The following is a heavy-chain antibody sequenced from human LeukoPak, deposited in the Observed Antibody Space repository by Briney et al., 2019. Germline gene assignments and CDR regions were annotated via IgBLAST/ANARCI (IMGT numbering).Heavy chain of an antibody. J-gene: IGHJ4*02. CDR1: GYSISSGYY. Sequence: SETLSLTCAVSGYSISSGYYWGWIRQPPGKGLEWIGSIYHSGSTYYNPSLKSRVTISVDTSKNQFSLKLSSVTAADTAVYYCALQYYDFWSGYYHYWGQGTLVTVSS. D-gene: IGHD3-3*01. CDR2: IYHSGST. V-gene: IGHV4-38-2*01. CDR3: ALQYYDFWSGYYHY.